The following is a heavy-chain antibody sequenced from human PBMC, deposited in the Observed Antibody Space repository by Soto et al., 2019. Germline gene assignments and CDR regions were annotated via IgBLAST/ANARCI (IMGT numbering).Heavy chain of an antibody. J-gene: IGHJ5*01. Sequence: TSETLSLTCTVSGVSIHNSHSFWGWIRQPPGKGLEFIGTVYYSGGAHYNSSLKSRVTISVDTANNQVSLRMRSLTAADTAVYYCGRVVEGATRHTDLDSWGQGTLVTVSS. CDR1: GVSIHNSHSF. CDR2: VYYSGGA. D-gene: IGHD2-21*01. V-gene: IGHV4-39*01. CDR3: GRVVEGATRHTDLDS.